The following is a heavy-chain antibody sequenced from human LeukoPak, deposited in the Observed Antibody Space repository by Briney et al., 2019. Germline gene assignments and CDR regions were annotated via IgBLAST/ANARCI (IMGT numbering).Heavy chain of an antibody. J-gene: IGHJ4*02. V-gene: IGHV3-30*02. CDR1: GFTFSSYG. CDR3: AKAGSDGYDPIDY. CDR2: IRYDGSNK. D-gene: IGHD5-12*01. Sequence: GGSLRLSCAASGFTFSSYGMHWVRQAPGKGLEWVAFIRYDGSNKYYADSVKGRFTISRDNPKNTLYVQMNSLRAEDTAVYYCAKAGSDGYDPIDYWGQGTLVTVSS.